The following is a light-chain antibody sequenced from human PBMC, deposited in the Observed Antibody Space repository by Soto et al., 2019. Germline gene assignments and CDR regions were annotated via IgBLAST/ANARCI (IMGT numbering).Light chain of an antibody. V-gene: IGKV3-15*01. CDR1: QSVSSN. CDR2: GAS. Sequence: EVMMTQSPATLSVSPGERATLSCRASQSVSSNLAWYQQKPGQAPRLVIYGASTRATGIPARFSGSGSGTEFTLTISSLQSEDFAVYYCQQYNNWPRTFGQGTKVEIK. J-gene: IGKJ1*01. CDR3: QQYNNWPRT.